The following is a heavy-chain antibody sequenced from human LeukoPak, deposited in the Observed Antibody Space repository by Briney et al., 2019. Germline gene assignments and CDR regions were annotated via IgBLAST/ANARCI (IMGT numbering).Heavy chain of an antibody. CDR3: ARSYSSTPQYYYYYYMDV. CDR2: IRYDGSNK. CDR1: GFTFSSYG. J-gene: IGHJ6*03. D-gene: IGHD6-13*01. Sequence: GRSLRLSCAASGFTFSSYGMHWVRQAPGKGLEWVAFIRYDGSNKYYADSVKGRFTISGDNSKNTLYLQMNSLRAEDTAVYYCARSYSSTPQYYYYYYMDVWGKGTTVTVSS. V-gene: IGHV3-30*02.